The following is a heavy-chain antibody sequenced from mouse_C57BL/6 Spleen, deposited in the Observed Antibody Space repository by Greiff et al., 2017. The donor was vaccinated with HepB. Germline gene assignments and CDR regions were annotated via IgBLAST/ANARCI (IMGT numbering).Heavy chain of an antibody. J-gene: IGHJ4*01. V-gene: IGHV1-15*01. CDR3: TRYTTVVAKDAMDY. CDR2: IDPETGGT. Sequence: VQLQQSGAELVRPGASVTLSCKASGYTFTDYEMHWVKQTPVHGLEWIGAIDPETGGTAYNQKFKGKAILTADKSSSTAYMELRSLTSEDSAVYYCTRYTTVVAKDAMDYWGQGTSVTVSS. CDR1: GYTFTDYE. D-gene: IGHD1-1*01.